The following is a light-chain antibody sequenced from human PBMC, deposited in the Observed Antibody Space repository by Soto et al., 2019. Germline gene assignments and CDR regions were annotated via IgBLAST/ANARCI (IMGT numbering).Light chain of an antibody. CDR2: KAS. Sequence: DIQMTQFPSTQSASVGDRVTITCRASETIDYWVAWYQQKPGKAPKLLIYKASNLESGVPSRFSGGGFGTIFTLTINSLQPDDFATYYCQQYNSYSTFGPGTKVEIK. CDR1: ETIDYW. J-gene: IGKJ1*01. CDR3: QQYNSYST. V-gene: IGKV1-5*03.